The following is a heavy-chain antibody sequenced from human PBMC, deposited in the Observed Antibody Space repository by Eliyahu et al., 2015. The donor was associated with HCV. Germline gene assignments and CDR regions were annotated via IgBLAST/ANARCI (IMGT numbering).Heavy chain of an antibody. CDR2: XKSKTDGGTT. Sequence: EVQLVESGGGLVKPGGSLRLSCAASGFXFXXAWMSWVRQAPGKGLEWIGRXKSKTDGGTTDYAAXVKGRFTISRDDSKSTLYLQMNSLKTEDTAVYYCTTGAPGGFDYYLDVWGQGTAVTVSS. CDR3: TTGAPGGFDYYLDV. D-gene: IGHD3-10*01. V-gene: IGHV3-15*01. J-gene: IGHJ6*03. CDR1: GFXFXXAW.